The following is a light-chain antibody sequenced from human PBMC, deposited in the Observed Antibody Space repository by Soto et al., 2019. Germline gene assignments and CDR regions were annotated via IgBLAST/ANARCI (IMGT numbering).Light chain of an antibody. J-gene: IGKJ4*01. CDR2: ASS. V-gene: IGKV1-9*01. CDR1: QNINPY. CDR3: QQLNSYLTLT. Sequence: DIKMTQSPAALATSLGDSVTITSRASQNINPYFNWYQHTPGKPPKLXXSASSSLQSGVPSSSSSGGSGTDLILIISILQAEDFADYYYQQLNSYLTLTFGGGTKVDIK.